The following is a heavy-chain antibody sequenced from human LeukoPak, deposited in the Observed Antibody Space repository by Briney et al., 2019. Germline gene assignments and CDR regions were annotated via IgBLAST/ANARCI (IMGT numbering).Heavy chain of an antibody. CDR3: ARDRVGATIALYYYYGMDV. Sequence: GGSLRLSCAASGFIFSDYYMSWIRQAPGKGLEWVSYISISGATIYYADSVKGRFTISRDNAKNSLYLEMNSLRAEDTAVYYCARDRVGATIALYYYYGMDVWGQGTTVTVSS. V-gene: IGHV3-11*01. J-gene: IGHJ6*02. CDR2: ISISGATI. D-gene: IGHD1-26*01. CDR1: GFIFSDYY.